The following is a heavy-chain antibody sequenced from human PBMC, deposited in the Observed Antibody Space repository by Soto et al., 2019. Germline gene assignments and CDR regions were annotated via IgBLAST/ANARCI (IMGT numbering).Heavy chain of an antibody. CDR3: ARVTFYSGSHYGMDV. J-gene: IGHJ6*02. V-gene: IGHV1-2*04. CDR2: INPNSGGT. D-gene: IGHD1-26*01. CDR1: GYTFTGYY. Sequence: SVKVSCKASGYTFTGYYMHWVRQAPGQGLEWMGWINPNSGGTNYAQKFQGWVTMTRDTSISTAYMELSRLRSDDTAVYYCARVTFYSGSHYGMDVWGQGTTVTVSS.